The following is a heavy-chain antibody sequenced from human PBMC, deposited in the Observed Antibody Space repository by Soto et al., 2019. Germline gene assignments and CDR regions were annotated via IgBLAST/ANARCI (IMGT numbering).Heavy chain of an antibody. CDR2: IYYSGST. V-gene: IGHV4-59*08. CDR1: GGSISSYY. D-gene: IGHD2-15*01. CDR3: ARHGYCSGGSCPSAWFDP. Sequence: QVQLQESGPGLVKPSETLSLTCTVSGGSISSYYWCWIRQPPGKGLEWIGYIYYSGSTNYNPSLKSRVTISVDTSKNQFSLKLSSVTAADTAVYYCARHGYCSGGSCPSAWFDPWGQGTLVTVSS. J-gene: IGHJ5*02.